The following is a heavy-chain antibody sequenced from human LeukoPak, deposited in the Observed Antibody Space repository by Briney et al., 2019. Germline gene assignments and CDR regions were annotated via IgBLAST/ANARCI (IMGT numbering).Heavy chain of an antibody. CDR1: GFTFSSYG. CDR2: ISYDGSNK. D-gene: IGHD4-23*01. CDR3: AKDNGGNPDY. J-gene: IGHJ4*02. V-gene: IGHV3-30*18. Sequence: GRSLRLSCAASGFTFSSYGMHWVRQAPGKGLEWVAVISYDGSNKYYADSVKGRFTISRDNSKNTLYLQMNSLRAEDTAVYYCAKDNGGNPDYWGQGTLVTVSS.